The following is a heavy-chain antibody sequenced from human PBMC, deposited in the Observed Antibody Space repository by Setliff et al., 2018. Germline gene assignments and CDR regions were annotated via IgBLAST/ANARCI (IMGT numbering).Heavy chain of an antibody. V-gene: IGHV4-61*02. J-gene: IGHJ4*02. D-gene: IGHD7-27*01. CDR3: SSTDWGWGYYFDY. CDR2: LYSSGST. CDR1: GGSISSGPYY. Sequence: LSLTCTVSGGSISSGPYYWNWFRQPAGKGLEWIGRLYSSGSTNYNPSLKSRVTISVDTSKNQFSLKLSSVTAADTAVYYCSSTDWGWGYYFDYWGQGTLVTVSS.